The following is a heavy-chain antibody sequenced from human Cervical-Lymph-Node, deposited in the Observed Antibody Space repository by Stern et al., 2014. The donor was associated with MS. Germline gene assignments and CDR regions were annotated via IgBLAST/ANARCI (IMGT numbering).Heavy chain of an antibody. CDR1: GNTLTEMS. CDR3: ATHRGRVTYYYGLDV. D-gene: IGHD2-21*02. J-gene: IGHJ6*02. Sequence: VQLVESGAEVKKPGASVKGSCKVSGNTLTEMSMHWVRQAPGKGLEWMGGYDPQHGETVYAQKIQGRVTMAEDRSTDTAYMELTSLRSDDTAVYYCATHRGRVTYYYGLDVWGQGTTVTVSS. CDR2: YDPQHGET. V-gene: IGHV1-24*01.